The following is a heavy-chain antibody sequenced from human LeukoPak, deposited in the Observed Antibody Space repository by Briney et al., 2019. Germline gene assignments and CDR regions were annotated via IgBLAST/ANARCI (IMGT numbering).Heavy chain of an antibody. Sequence: GESLQISCKGSGYSFTSCWIGWVRQMPGKGLEWMGIIYPGDSDTRYSPSFQGQVTISADKSISTAYLQWSSLKASDTAMYYCARHNPSYKYCSGGSCLTDVWGKGTTVTVSS. CDR3: ARHNPSYKYCSGGSCLTDV. CDR2: IYPGDSDT. D-gene: IGHD2-15*01. V-gene: IGHV5-51*01. CDR1: GYSFTSCW. J-gene: IGHJ6*04.